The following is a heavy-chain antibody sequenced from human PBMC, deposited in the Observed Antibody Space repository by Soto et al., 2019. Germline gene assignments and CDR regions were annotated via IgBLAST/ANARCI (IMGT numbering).Heavy chain of an antibody. D-gene: IGHD2-2*01. Sequence: ASVKVSCKASGYTFTSYAISWVRQAPGQGLEWMGWINVYNGNTKYAQKFQGRVTMTTDTSTSTVYMELRSLTSDDTAVYYCARGSSPRSIVVVPAAEGTFDIWGQGTMVTVSS. CDR1: GYTFTSYA. CDR2: INVYNGNT. V-gene: IGHV1-18*01. J-gene: IGHJ3*02. CDR3: ARGSSPRSIVVVPAAEGTFDI.